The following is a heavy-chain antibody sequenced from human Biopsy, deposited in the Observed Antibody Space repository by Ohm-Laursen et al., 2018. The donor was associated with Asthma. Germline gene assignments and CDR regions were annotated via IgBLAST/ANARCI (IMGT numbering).Heavy chain of an antibody. D-gene: IGHD6-13*01. CDR2: IYSGGST. CDR1: GFTVTTHY. J-gene: IGHJ6*02. V-gene: IGHV3-53*01. Sequence: SLRLSCAATGFTVTTHYMSWVRQAPGEGLEWVSVIYSGGSTYYADSVKGRFTISRDSSKNTLFLQMDSLRAEDTAVYYCARQPIAEPGTTFYYYYGMDVWGQGTTVTVSS. CDR3: ARQPIAEPGTTFYYYYGMDV.